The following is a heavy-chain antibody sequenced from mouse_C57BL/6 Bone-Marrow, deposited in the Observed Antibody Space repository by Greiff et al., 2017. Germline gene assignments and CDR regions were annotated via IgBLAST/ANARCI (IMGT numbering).Heavy chain of an antibody. CDR2: IYPGSGST. Sequence: QVQLQQPGAELVKPGASVKMSCKASGYTFTSYWITWVKQRPGQGLEWIGDIYPGSGSTNYNEKFKSKATLTVDTSSSTAYMLLSGLTSEDSAVYYCVLYYYGSSPYYFDYWGQGTTLTVSS. CDR3: VLYYYGSSPYYFDY. CDR1: GYTFTSYW. J-gene: IGHJ2*01. D-gene: IGHD1-1*01. V-gene: IGHV1-55*01.